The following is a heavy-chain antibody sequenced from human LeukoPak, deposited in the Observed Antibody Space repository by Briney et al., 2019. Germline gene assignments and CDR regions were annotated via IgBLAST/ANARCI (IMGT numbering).Heavy chain of an antibody. Sequence: GGSLRLSCTASGSTFGDYAMSWFRQAPGKGLEWVGFIRSKAYGGTTEYAASVKGRFTISRDDSKSIAYQQMNSLKTEDTAVYYCTRSNCGGDCYFYYYYGMDVWGQGTTVTVSS. J-gene: IGHJ6*02. CDR2: IRSKAYGGTT. D-gene: IGHD2-21*02. V-gene: IGHV3-49*03. CDR3: TRSNCGGDCYFYYYYGMDV. CDR1: GSTFGDYA.